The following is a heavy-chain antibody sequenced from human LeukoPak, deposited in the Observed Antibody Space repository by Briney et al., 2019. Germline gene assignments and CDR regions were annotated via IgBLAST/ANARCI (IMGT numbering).Heavy chain of an antibody. D-gene: IGHD6-13*01. CDR2: IYTSGST. CDR1: GGSISSYY. V-gene: IGHV4-4*07. J-gene: IGHJ5*02. Sequence: SESLSLTCTVSGGSISSYYWSWIRQPAGKGLEWIGGIYTSGSTNYNPSLKSRVTMSTDTSKKQLSLKLNSVTAADTAVYYCARDRSSSYTRDWFDPWGQGALVTVSS. CDR3: ARDRSSSYTRDWFDP.